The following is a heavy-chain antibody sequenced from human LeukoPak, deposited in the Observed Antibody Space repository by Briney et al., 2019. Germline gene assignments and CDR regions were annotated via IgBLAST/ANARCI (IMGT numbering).Heavy chain of an antibody. CDR1: GFTFSSYA. D-gene: IGHD4-17*01. J-gene: IGHJ4*02. V-gene: IGHV3-23*01. CDR3: AKVAGATVTRGSFDY. CDR2: ISGSGGST. Sequence: GGSLRLSCAASGFTFSSYAMSWVRQAPGKGLEWVSAISGSGGSTYYANSVKGRFTISRDNSKNTLYLQMNSLRAEDTAVYYCAKVAGATVTRGSFDYWGQGTLVTVSS.